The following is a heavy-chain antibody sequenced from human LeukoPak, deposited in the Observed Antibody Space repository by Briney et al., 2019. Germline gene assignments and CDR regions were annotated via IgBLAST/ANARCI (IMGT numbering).Heavy chain of an antibody. CDR3: ARLLGLAPRPRFDY. Sequence: SETLSLTCAVYGGSFSGYYWSWIRQPPGKGLEWIGEINHSGSTNYNPSLKSRVTISVDTSKNQFSLKLSSVTAADTAVYYCARLLGLAPRPRFDYWGQGTLVTVSS. V-gene: IGHV4-34*01. D-gene: IGHD1-26*01. CDR1: GGSFSGYY. J-gene: IGHJ4*02. CDR2: INHSGST.